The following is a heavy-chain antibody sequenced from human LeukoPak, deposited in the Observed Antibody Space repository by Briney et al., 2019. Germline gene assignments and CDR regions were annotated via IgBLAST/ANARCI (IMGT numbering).Heavy chain of an antibody. V-gene: IGHV1-18*01. CDR3: ARSYSSSWWGPWELDY. CDR1: GYTFTSYG. CDR2: ISAYNGNT. D-gene: IGHD6-13*01. Sequence: GASVKVSCKASGYTFTSYGISWVRQAPGQGLEWMGWISAYNGNTDYAQKLQGRVTMTTDTSTSTAYMELRSLRSDDTAVYYCARSYSSSWWGPWELDYWGQGTLVTVSS. J-gene: IGHJ4*02.